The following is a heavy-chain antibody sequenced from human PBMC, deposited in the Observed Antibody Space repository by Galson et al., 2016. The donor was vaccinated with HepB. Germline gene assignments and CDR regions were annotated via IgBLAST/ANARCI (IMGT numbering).Heavy chain of an antibody. CDR1: GGTSSSYV. V-gene: IGHV1-69*06. CDR3: ARDGRVRGVLDYYYGMDV. Sequence: SVKVSCKAFGGTSSSYVISWVRQAPGQGLEWMGGIIPIFGTAEYAQKFQGRVTITADKSTSTAYMELSSLRSEDTAVYYCARDGRVRGVLDYYYGMDVWGQGTTVTVTS. J-gene: IGHJ6*02. D-gene: IGHD3-10*01. CDR2: IIPIFGTA.